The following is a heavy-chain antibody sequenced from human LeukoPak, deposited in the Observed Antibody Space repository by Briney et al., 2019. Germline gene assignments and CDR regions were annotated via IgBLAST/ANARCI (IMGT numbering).Heavy chain of an antibody. Sequence: ASVKVSCKASGYTLTGHSMHWVRQAPGQGLEGMGWMNPNSGGTKYTRKFQGRVTMTRDTSISTAYMELSRLTSDDTAMYYCARDKLGLGELSLYDEWGQGTQVTVSS. D-gene: IGHD3-16*02. CDR1: GYTLTGHS. CDR3: ARDKLGLGELSLYDE. J-gene: IGHJ4*02. V-gene: IGHV1-2*02. CDR2: MNPNSGGT.